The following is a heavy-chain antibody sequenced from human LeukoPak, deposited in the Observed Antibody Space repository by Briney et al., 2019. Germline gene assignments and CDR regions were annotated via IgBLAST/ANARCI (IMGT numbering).Heavy chain of an antibody. J-gene: IGHJ3*02. D-gene: IGHD3-3*02. CDR2: ISSSGSTI. CDR1: GFTFSDYY. Sequence: GGSLRLSCAASGFTFSDYYMSWIRQAPGKGLEWVSYISSSGSTIYYADSVKGRFTISRDNAKNSLYLQMNSLRAEDTAVYYCARDSFYINGDAFDIWGQGTMVTVSS. CDR3: ARDSFYINGDAFDI. V-gene: IGHV3-11*01.